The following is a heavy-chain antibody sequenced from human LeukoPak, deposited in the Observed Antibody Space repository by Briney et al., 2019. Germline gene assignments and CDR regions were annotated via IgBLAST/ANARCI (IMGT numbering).Heavy chain of an antibody. CDR2: ISWNSSSI. Sequence: GGSLRLSCAASGFTFDDYAMHWVRQAPGKGLQWVSGISWNSSSINYEDSVKGRFTISRDNAKNFLYLQMNSLRADDTAFYYCAKDTDYFGSGSESLGFAHWGQGTLVTVSS. CDR3: AKDTDYFGSGSESLGFAH. J-gene: IGHJ4*02. CDR1: GFTFDDYA. D-gene: IGHD3-10*01. V-gene: IGHV3-9*01.